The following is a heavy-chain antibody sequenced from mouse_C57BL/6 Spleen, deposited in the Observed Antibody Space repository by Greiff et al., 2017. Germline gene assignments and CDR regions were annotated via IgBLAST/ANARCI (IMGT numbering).Heavy chain of an antibody. J-gene: IGHJ2*01. CDR1: GFTFRSYA. D-gene: IGHD1-1*02. CDR3: TRAGVGQYYFDY. CDR2: ISSGGDYI. Sequence: EVKLMESGEGLVKPGGSLKLSCAASGFTFRSYAMSWVRQTPEKRLEWVAYISSGGDYIYYADTVKGRFTISRDNARNTLYLQMSSLKSEDTAMYYCTRAGVGQYYFDYWGQGTTLTVSS. V-gene: IGHV5-9-1*02.